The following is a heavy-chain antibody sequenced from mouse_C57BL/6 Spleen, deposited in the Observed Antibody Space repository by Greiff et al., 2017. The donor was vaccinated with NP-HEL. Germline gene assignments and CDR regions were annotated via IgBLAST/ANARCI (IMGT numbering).Heavy chain of an antibody. CDR3: AISFDFDWYFDV. D-gene: IGHD2-4*01. CDR1: GYTFTSYW. CDR2: IHPSDSDT. Sequence: QVQLKQPGAELVKPGASVKVSCKASGYTFTSYWMHWVKQRPGQGLEWIGRIHPSDSDTNYNQKFKGKATLTVDKSSSTAYMQLSSLTSEDSAVYYCAISFDFDWYFDVWGTGTTVTVSS. V-gene: IGHV1-74*01. J-gene: IGHJ1*03.